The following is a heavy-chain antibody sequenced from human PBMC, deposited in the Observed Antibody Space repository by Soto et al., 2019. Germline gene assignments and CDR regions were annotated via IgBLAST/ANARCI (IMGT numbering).Heavy chain of an antibody. CDR3: ARTITMVRGVIINDYYYGMDV. V-gene: IGHV4-39*01. D-gene: IGHD3-10*01. Sequence: SETLSLTCTVSGGSISSSSYYWGWIRQPPGKGPEWIGSIYYSGSTYYNPSLKSRVTISVDTSKNQFSLKLSSVTAADPAVYYCARTITMVRGVIINDYYYGMDVWGQGTTVTVSS. J-gene: IGHJ6*02. CDR1: GGSISSSSYY. CDR2: IYYSGST.